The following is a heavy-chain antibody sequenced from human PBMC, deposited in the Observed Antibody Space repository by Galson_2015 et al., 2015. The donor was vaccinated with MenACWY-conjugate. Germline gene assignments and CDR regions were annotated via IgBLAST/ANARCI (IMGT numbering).Heavy chain of an antibody. CDR2: IRPDGSEK. Sequence: SLRLSCAAAGFTFSNYGLNWVRQAPGKGLEWVASIRPDGSEKYLVDSVKGRFTIARDNAESALYLQMNSLRAEDTAVYYCARERYIPGLSFDLWGQGTRVTVSS. D-gene: IGHD3-9*01. CDR3: ARERYIPGLSFDL. CDR1: GFTFSNYG. J-gene: IGHJ4*02. V-gene: IGHV3-7*03.